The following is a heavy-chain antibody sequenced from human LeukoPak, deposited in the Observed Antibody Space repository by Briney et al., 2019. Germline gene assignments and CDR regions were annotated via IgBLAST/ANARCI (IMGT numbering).Heavy chain of an antibody. CDR2: MNPNSGNT. J-gene: IGHJ6*03. CDR3: SRGYCGGDCYPLYYYYYMDV. Sequence: ASVKVSCKASGYTFTSYDINWVRQATGQGLEWMGWMNPNSGNTGYAQRFQGRVTMTRNTSISTAYMELSSLGSEDTAVYYCSRGYCGGDCYPLYYYYYMDVWGKGTTVTVSS. D-gene: IGHD2-21*02. CDR1: GYTFTSYD. V-gene: IGHV1-8*01.